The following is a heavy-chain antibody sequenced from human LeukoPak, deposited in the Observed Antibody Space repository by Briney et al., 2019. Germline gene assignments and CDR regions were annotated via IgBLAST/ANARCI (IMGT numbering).Heavy chain of an antibody. CDR3: ARESTHYYDSSGYSRGLGY. J-gene: IGHJ4*02. CDR2: TYYRSKWYN. CDR1: GDSVSSNSAA. V-gene: IGHV6-1*01. Sequence: SQTLSLTCAISGDSVSSNSAAWNWIRQSPSRGLEWLGRTYYRSKWYNDYAVSVKGRITINPDTSKNQFSLQLKSVTPEDTAVYYCARESTHYYDSSGYSRGLGYWGQGTLVTVSS. D-gene: IGHD3-22*01.